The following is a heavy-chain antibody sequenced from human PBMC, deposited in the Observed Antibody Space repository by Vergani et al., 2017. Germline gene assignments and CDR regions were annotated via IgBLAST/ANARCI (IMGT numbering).Heavy chain of an antibody. CDR1: GYTFSSYG. V-gene: IGHV1-18*01. D-gene: IGHD6-19*01. CDR2: ISAYNGNT. CDR3: ARGRPPWSAVAGGNWFDP. J-gene: IGHJ5*02. Sequence: HVEMVQSGAEAKKPGASVKVSCKASGYTFSSYGVTWVRQAPGQGLEWMGWISAYNGNTIYAQKFQGRVIMTTDTSTSTAYMELRSLKSDDTAVYYCARGRPPWSAVAGGNWFDPWGQGTLVTGSS.